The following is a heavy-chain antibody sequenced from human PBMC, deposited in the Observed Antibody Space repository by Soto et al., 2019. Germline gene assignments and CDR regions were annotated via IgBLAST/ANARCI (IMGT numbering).Heavy chain of an antibody. CDR3: AKDGYYYDSSGYFDQ. CDR1: GFTFSSYA. J-gene: IGHJ4*02. Sequence: GGSLRLSCAASGFTFSSYAMSWVRQAPGKGLEWVSAISGSGGSTYYADSVKGRFTISRDNSKNTLYLQMNSLRAEDTAVYYCAKDGYYYDSSGYFDQWGQGTLVTVSS. V-gene: IGHV3-23*01. CDR2: ISGSGGST. D-gene: IGHD3-22*01.